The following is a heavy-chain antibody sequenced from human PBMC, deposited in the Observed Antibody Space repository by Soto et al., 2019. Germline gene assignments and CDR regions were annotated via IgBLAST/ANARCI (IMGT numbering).Heavy chain of an antibody. CDR1: GGFISRGGYY. CDR3: ARCRDAFGFDS. D-gene: IGHD2-2*01. V-gene: IGHV4-31*03. J-gene: IGHJ4*02. CDR2: IHYRGST. Sequence: QVQLQESGPGLVEPSQTLSLTCSVSGGFISRGGYYWSWIRQFPGKGLEWIRYIHYRGSTYYNPSLKSRGSISVDMSKNQLSLNLTSVTAADTAVYYCARCRDAFGFDSWGQGTLVTVSS.